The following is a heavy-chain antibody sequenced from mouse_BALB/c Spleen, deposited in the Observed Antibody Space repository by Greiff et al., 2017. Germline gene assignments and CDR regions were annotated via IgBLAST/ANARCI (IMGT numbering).Heavy chain of an antibody. V-gene: IGHV5-4*02. CDR3: ARDYGFAY. J-gene: IGHJ3*01. CDR2: ISDGGSYT. CDR1: GFTFSDYY. D-gene: IGHD1-1*01. Sequence: EVKLMESGGGLVKPGGSLKLSCAASGFTFSDYYMYWVRQTPEKRLEWVATISDGGSYTYYPDSVKGRFTISRDNAKNNLYLQMSSLKSEDTAMYYCARDYGFAYWGEGTLVTVSA.